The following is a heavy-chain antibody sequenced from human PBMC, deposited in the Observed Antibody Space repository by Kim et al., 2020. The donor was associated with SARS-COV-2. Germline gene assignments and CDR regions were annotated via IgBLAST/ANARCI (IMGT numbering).Heavy chain of an antibody. CDR1: GGPFSDHY. V-gene: IGHV4-34*01. CDR2: INQGENT. CDR3: ARVYKTDRIVGSH. Sequence: SETLSLTCAVSGGPFSDHYWSWIRQPPGKGLEWIGEINQGENTAYNPSLKRRVATSVDTSKKLLLLRLYSVTDEDTAVYFCARVYKTDRIVGSHWGQGT. J-gene: IGHJ1*01. D-gene: IGHD1-20*01.